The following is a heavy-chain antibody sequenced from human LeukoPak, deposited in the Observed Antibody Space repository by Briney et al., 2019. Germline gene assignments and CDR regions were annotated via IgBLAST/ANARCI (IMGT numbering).Heavy chain of an antibody. D-gene: IGHD3-10*01. V-gene: IGHV4-4*02. CDR2: IYHSGST. CDR1: GGSISSSNW. CDR3: ARVLAYTWFRELLPDYYFDY. J-gene: IGHJ4*02. Sequence: ASETLSLTCAVSGGSISSSNWWSWVRQPPGKGLEWIGEIYHSGSTNYNPSLKSRVTISVDKSKNQFSLKLSSVTAADTAVYYCARVLAYTWFRELLPDYYFDYWGQGTLVTVSS.